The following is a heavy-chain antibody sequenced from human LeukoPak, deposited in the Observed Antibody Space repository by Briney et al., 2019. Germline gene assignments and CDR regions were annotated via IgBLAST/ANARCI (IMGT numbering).Heavy chain of an antibody. V-gene: IGHV3-9*01. CDR2: ISWSSEYM. CDR1: GFTFRASA. Sequence: GRSLRLSCAASGFTFRASAMHWVRQVPGKGLEWVSSISWSSEYMYYADSVKGRFTISRGNAKNSLYLQMDSLRAEDTALYYCAKEGSVCTNGICRYFDYWGQGTLVTVSS. J-gene: IGHJ4*02. D-gene: IGHD2-8*01. CDR3: AKEGSVCTNGICRYFDY.